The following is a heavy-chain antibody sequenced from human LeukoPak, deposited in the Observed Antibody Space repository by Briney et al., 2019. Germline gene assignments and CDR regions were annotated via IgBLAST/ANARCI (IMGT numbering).Heavy chain of an antibody. CDR1: GGSISSSSHY. J-gene: IGHJ4*02. D-gene: IGHD6-13*01. Sequence: SETLSLTCTVSGGSISSSSHYWGWIRQPPGKGLEWIANINYGGTTYYNPSLKSRVTISVGTSTNQFSLNLYSVTATDTAVYYCARGYSSPRRYEIDYWGQGTLVTVSS. V-gene: IGHV4-39*01. CDR2: INYGGTT. CDR3: ARGYSSPRRYEIDY.